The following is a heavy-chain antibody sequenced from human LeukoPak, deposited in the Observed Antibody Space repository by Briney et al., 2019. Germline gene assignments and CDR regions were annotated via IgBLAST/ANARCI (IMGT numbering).Heavy chain of an antibody. CDR2: INLDGSEK. CDR1: GFTFSSYW. Sequence: AGGSLRLSCAASGFTFSSYWMSWVRQAPGKGLEWVANINLDGSEKKCVDSVKGRFTISRDNAKNSLFLQMNSLRVEDTAVYYCVRGVKVMDVWGQGTTVTVSS. J-gene: IGHJ6*02. V-gene: IGHV3-7*01. CDR3: VRGVKVMDV.